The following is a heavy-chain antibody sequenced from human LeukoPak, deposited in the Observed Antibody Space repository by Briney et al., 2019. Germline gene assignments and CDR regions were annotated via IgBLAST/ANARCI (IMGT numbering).Heavy chain of an antibody. Sequence: PGGSLRLSCAASGFSFNNYAMYWVRQAPGKGLERVALISYDGGDKYYAESMKGRITISRDNAENTLYLQMNDLRPDDTAFYFCVKEGVEYSYSYGDYWGQGTLVTVSS. CDR3: VKEGVEYSYSYGDY. V-gene: IGHV3-30*18. CDR1: GFSFNNYA. J-gene: IGHJ4*02. CDR2: ISYDGGDK. D-gene: IGHD3-16*01.